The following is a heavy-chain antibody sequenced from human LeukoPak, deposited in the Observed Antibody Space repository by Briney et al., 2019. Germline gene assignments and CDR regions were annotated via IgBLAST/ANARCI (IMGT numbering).Heavy chain of an antibody. V-gene: IGHV3-23*01. J-gene: IGHJ4*02. CDR2: ISGSGGST. CDR1: GFTVSSNY. Sequence: GGSLRLSCAASGFTVSSNYMSWVRQAPGKGLEWVSAISGSGGSTYYADSVKGRFTISRDNSKNTLYLQMNSLRAEDTAVYYCAKDGYDSRNWGQGTLVTVSS. CDR3: AKDGYDSRN. D-gene: IGHD3-22*01.